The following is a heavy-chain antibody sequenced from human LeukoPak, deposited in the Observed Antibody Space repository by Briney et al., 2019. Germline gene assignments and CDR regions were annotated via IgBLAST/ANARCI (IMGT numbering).Heavy chain of an antibody. V-gene: IGHV3-30*18. CDR2: ISYDGSNK. Sequence: PGRSLRLSCAASGFTVSSYGMHWVRQAPGKGLEWVAVISYDGSNKYYADYVKGRFTISRDNSKNTLYQQMYSLRAEDTAVYYCAKDVWSSGYSPDYWGQGTLVTVSS. J-gene: IGHJ4*02. CDR3: AKDVWSSGYSPDY. D-gene: IGHD3-22*01. CDR1: GFTVSSYG.